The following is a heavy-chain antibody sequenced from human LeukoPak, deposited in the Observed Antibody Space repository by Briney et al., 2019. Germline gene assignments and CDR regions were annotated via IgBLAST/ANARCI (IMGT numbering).Heavy chain of an antibody. V-gene: IGHV4-61*02. D-gene: IGHD3-10*01. J-gene: IGHJ4*02. CDR3: ASGRNGDYFDY. Sequence: SQTLSLTCTVSGGSISSGSYYWSWIRQPAGKGLEWIGRIYTSGSTNYNPSLKSRVTISVDTSKNQFSLKLSSVTAADTAVYYCASGRNGDYFDYWGQGTLVTVSS. CDR2: IYTSGST. CDR1: GGSISSGSYY.